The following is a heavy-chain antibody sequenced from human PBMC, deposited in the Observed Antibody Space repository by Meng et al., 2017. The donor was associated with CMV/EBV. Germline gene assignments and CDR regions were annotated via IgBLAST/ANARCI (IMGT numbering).Heavy chain of an antibody. CDR3: AREHTAMVTWGLLDY. CDR1: GFTFSNAW. Sequence: GGSLRLSCAASGFTFSNAWMSWVRQAPGKGLEWVAVISYDGSNKYYADSVKGRFTISRDNSKNTLYLQMNSLRAEDTAVYYCAREHTAMVTWGLLDYWGQGTLVTVSS. CDR2: ISYDGSNK. J-gene: IGHJ4*02. V-gene: IGHV3-30-3*01. D-gene: IGHD5-18*01.